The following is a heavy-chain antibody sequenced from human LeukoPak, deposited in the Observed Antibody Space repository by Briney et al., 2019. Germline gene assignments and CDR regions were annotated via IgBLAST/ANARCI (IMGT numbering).Heavy chain of an antibody. Sequence: PGGSLRLSCVVSGFTLSSYWMYWVRQAPRKGLQWVSRFNTDGTTTNYADSVKGRFTISRDNAKNTLYLQMNSLRAEDTAVYYCARGGYSAAFDMWGQGTMVTVSS. D-gene: IGHD1-26*01. CDR1: GFTLSSYW. J-gene: IGHJ3*02. CDR2: FNTDGTTT. CDR3: ARGGYSAAFDM. V-gene: IGHV3-74*01.